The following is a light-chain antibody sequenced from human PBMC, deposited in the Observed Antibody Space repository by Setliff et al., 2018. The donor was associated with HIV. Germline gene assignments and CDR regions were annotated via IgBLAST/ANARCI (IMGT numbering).Light chain of an antibody. CDR1: RSDVGSYDL. V-gene: IGLV2-23*01. Sequence: QSALTQPASVSGSPGQSITISCTGTRSDVGSYDLVSWYQQHPGKAPKLMIYEGSKRPSGVSNRFSGSKSGNTASLTISGLQADDEADYYCCSYAGSSTKFGGGTKVTVL. CDR3: CSYAGSSTK. J-gene: IGLJ2*01. CDR2: EGS.